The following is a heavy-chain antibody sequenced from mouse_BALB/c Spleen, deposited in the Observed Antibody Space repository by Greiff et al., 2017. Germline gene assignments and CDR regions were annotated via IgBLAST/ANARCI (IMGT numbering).Heavy chain of an antibody. Sequence: EVQLHQSGAELVKPGASVKLSCTASGFNIKDTYMHWVKQRPEQGLEWIGRIDPANGNTKYDPKFQGKATITADTSSNTAYLQLSSLTSEDTAVYYCARGTDLLWLRRAMDYGGQGTSVTVSS. D-gene: IGHD2-2*01. CDR1: GFNIKDTY. J-gene: IGHJ4*01. CDR3: ARGTDLLWLRRAMDY. V-gene: IGHV14-3*02. CDR2: IDPANGNT.